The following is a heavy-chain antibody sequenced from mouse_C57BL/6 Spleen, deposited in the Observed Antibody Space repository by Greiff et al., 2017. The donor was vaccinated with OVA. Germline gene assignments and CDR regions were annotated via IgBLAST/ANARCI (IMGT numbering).Heavy chain of an antibody. J-gene: IGHJ2*01. D-gene: IGHD1-1*01. CDR3: ARRNYGSSYEYFDY. Sequence: EVQLQQSGPELVKPGDSVKISCKASGYSFTGYFMNWVMQSHGKSLEWIGRINPYNGDTFYNQKFKGKATLTVDKSSSTAHMELRSLTSEDSAVYYCARRNYGSSYEYFDYWGQGTTLTVSS. CDR2: INPYNGDT. CDR1: GYSFTGYF. V-gene: IGHV1-20*01.